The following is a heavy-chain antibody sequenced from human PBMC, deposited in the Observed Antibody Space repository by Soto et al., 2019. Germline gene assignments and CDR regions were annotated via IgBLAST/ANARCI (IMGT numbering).Heavy chain of an antibody. CDR2: ISAYNGNT. CDR1: GCTFTSYG. D-gene: IGHD4-17*01. CDR3: ARDRNYGTFFDY. J-gene: IGHJ4*02. V-gene: IGHV1-18*01. Sequence: ASVKVSCKASGCTFTSYGISWVRQAPGQGLEWMGWISAYNGNTNYAQKLQGRVTMTTDTSTSTAYMELRSLRSDDTAVYYCARDRNYGTFFDYWGQGTLVTVSS.